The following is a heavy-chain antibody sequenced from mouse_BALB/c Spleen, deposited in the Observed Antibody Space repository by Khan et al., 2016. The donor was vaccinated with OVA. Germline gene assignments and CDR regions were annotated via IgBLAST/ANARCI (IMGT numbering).Heavy chain of an antibody. CDR1: GYTFTKSG. J-gene: IGHJ4*01. Sequence: QIQLVQSGPELKKPGETVKISCKASGYTFTKSGMNWVKQAPGKGLKWMGRINTYTGEPTYADDFKGRFAFSLETSASTAYLQINNLKNEDTATYFCARPPYFSYVMDNWGQGTSVTVSS. D-gene: IGHD2-10*01. CDR3: ARPPYFSYVMDN. V-gene: IGHV9-3-1*01. CDR2: INTYTGEP.